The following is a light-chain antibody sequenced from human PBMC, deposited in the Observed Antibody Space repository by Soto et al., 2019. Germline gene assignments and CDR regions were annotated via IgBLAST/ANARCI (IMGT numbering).Light chain of an antibody. Sequence: EVAMTQSPATLSVSPGDRATLSCRASQTVSSNLAWYQQKPGQAPRLLIYDAFTRATGIPARFSGSGSVTEFTLTISSLQSEDFAVYYCQQYNNWPYTFGQGTKLEIK. J-gene: IGKJ2*01. CDR3: QQYNNWPYT. V-gene: IGKV3-15*01. CDR2: DAF. CDR1: QTVSSN.